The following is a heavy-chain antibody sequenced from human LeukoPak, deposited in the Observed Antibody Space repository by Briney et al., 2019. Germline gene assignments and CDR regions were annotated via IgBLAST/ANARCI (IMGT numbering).Heavy chain of an antibody. J-gene: IGHJ4*02. CDR3: ARDEYYYDSSGSLGY. D-gene: IGHD3-22*01. CDR1: GFTFSDYW. Sequence: GWSLRLSCAASGFTFSDYWMHWVRQAPGEGLVWVSRIKSDGSSTSYADSVKGRFTISRDHAKNTLYLQMNSLRAEDTALYYCARDEYYYDSSGSLGYWGQGTLVTVSS. V-gene: IGHV3-74*01. CDR2: IKSDGSST.